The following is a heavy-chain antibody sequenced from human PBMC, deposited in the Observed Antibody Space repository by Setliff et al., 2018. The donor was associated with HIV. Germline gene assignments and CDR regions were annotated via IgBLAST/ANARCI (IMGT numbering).Heavy chain of an antibody. J-gene: IGHJ5*02. D-gene: IGHD7-27*01. Sequence: GASVKVSCKASVYTFTNYNINWVRQATGQGLEWMGWMNPHSGNTGYAQKFQGRVTMTRNTSISTAYMELSSLRSEDTAVYYRAREKTGLSNWFDPWGQGTVVTVSS. CDR3: AREKTGLSNWFDP. CDR2: MNPHSGNT. CDR1: VYTFTNYN. V-gene: IGHV1-8*02.